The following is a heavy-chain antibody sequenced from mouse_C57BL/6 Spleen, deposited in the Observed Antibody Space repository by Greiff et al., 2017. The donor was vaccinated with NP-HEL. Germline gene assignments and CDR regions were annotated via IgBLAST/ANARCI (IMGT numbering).Heavy chain of an antibody. CDR2: IYPRSGNT. V-gene: IGHV1-81*01. J-gene: IGHJ2*01. D-gene: IGHD2-2*01. CDR1: GYTFTSYG. CDR3: ARFEGVTTGGYYFDY. Sequence: QVQLQQSGAELARPGASVKLSCKASGYTFTSYGISWVKQRTGQGLEWIGEIYPRSGNTYYNEKFKGKATLTADKSSSTAYMELRSLTSEDSAVYFCARFEGVTTGGYYFDYWGQGTTLTVSS.